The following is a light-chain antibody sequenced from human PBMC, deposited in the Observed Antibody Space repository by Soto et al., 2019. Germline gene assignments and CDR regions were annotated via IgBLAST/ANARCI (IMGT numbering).Light chain of an antibody. Sequence: QTVVTQSSSASASLGSSVKLTCTLSSGHSSYIIAWHQQKPGKAPRYLMKLEGSGSYNKGSGVPDRFSGSSSGADRYLTISNLPFLDEADYYCGTSDSNTPGFGGGAKHTAL. CDR1: SGHSSYI. CDR2: LEGSGSY. CDR3: GTSDSNTPG. V-gene: IGLV4-60*02. J-gene: IGLJ2*01.